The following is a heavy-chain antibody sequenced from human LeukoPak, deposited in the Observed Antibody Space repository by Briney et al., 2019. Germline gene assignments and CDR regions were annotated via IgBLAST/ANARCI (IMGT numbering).Heavy chain of an antibody. J-gene: IGHJ4*02. Sequence: PGGSLRLSCAASGFTFSSYEMNWVRQAPGKGLEWVSYISSSGSAIHYADSVKGRFTISRDNSKNTLYLQMNSLRAEDTAVYYCANHWGYGGQAEGYWGQGTLVTVSS. CDR1: GFTFSSYE. CDR3: ANHWGYGGQAEGY. CDR2: ISSSGSAI. D-gene: IGHD4-23*01. V-gene: IGHV3-48*03.